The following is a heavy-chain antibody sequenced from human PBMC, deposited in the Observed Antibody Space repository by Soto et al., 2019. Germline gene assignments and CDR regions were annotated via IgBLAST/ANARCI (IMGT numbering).Heavy chain of an antibody. CDR2: IIPILGIA. J-gene: IGHJ4*02. CDR3: ARDSATPSDY. D-gene: IGHD1-26*01. Sequence: ASVKVSCKASGYTFTSYDMHWVRQAPGQRLEWMGRIIPILGIANYAQKFQGRVTITADKSTSTAYMELSSLRSEDTAVYYCARDSATPSDYWGQGTLVTVSS. V-gene: IGHV1-69*04. CDR1: GYTFTSYD.